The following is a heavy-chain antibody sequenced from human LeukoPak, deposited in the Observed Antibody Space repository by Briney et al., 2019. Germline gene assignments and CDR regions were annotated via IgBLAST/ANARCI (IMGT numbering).Heavy chain of an antibody. CDR1: GFTFSSYS. J-gene: IGHJ4*02. CDR2: ISSSSSYI. CDR3: ARRGIAARPEFDY. Sequence: PGGSLRLSCAASGFTFSSYSMNWVRQAPGKGLEWVSSISSSSSYIYYADSVKGRFTISRDNAKNSLYLQMNSLRAEDTAVYYCARRGIAARPEFDYWGQGTLVTVSS. V-gene: IGHV3-21*01. D-gene: IGHD6-6*01.